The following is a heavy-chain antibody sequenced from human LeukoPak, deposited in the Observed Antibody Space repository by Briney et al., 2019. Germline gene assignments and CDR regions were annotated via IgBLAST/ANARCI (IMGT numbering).Heavy chain of an antibody. V-gene: IGHV4-38-2*02. D-gene: IGHD3-22*01. CDR3: ARAATAYYYDSSGYYLNDY. CDR2: IYHSWST. J-gene: IGHJ4*02. CDR1: GYSISSGYY. Sequence: SETLSLTCTVSGYSISSGYYWGWIRPPPGKGLEWIGNIYHSWSTYYNPSLKSRVTISVDTSKNQFSLKLSSVTAADTAVYYCARAATAYYYDSSGYYLNDYWGQGTLVTVSS.